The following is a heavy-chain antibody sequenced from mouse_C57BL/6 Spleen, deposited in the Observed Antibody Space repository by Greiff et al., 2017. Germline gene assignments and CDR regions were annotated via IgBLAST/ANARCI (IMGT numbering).Heavy chain of an antibody. CDR2: INPYNGGT. Sequence: VQLQQSGPVLVKPGASVKMSCKASGYTFTDYYMNWVKQSHGKSLEWIGVINPYNGGTSYNQKFKGKATLTVDKSSSTAYMELNSLTSEDSAVYYCARSYGNYIAYWGQGTLVTVSA. CDR3: ARSYGNYIAY. V-gene: IGHV1-19*01. CDR1: GYTFTDYY. D-gene: IGHD2-1*01. J-gene: IGHJ3*01.